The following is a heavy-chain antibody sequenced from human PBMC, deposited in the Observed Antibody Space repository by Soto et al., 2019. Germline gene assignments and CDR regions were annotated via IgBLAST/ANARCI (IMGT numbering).Heavy chain of an antibody. CDR3: ARVRGFPYYFDY. J-gene: IGHJ4*02. CDR1: GFTVSSNY. Sequence: GGSLRLSCAASGFTVSSNYMSWVRQAPGKGLEWVSVIYSGGSTYYADSVKGRFTISRDNSKNTLYLQMNSLRAEDTAVYYCARVRGFPYYFDYWGQGTLVTVSS. D-gene: IGHD3-10*01. CDR2: IYSGGST. V-gene: IGHV3-66*01.